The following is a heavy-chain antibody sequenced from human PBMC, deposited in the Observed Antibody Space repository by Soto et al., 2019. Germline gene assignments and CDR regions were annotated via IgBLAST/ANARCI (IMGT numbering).Heavy chain of an antibody. CDR3: ASPVECSTTSCIR. D-gene: IGHD2-2*01. V-gene: IGHV5-51*01. CDR1: GYSFTSYW. Sequence: GESLKISCKGSGYSFTSYWIGWVRQMPGKGLEWMGIIYPGDSDTRYSPSFQGQVTISADNAKNSLHLQMNSLRAEDTAVYYCASPVECSTTSCIRWGQGTLVTVSS. J-gene: IGHJ4*02. CDR2: IYPGDSDT.